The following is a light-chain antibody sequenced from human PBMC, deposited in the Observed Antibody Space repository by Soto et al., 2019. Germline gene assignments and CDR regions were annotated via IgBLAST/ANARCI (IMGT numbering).Light chain of an antibody. Sequence: IVLPPPPGTLSLSPCSRATLYLLCSQSVSSSYLAWYQQKPGQAPRLLIYDASNRATGIPARFSGSGSGTDFTLTISSLEPEDFAVYYCQQRSNWPPITFGQGTRLEIK. V-gene: IGKV3D-20*02. CDR2: DAS. CDR3: QQRSNWPPIT. J-gene: IGKJ5*01. CDR1: QSVSSSY.